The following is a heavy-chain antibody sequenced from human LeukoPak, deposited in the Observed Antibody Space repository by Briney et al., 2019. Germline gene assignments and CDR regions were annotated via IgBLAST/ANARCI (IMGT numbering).Heavy chain of an antibody. J-gene: IGHJ3*02. CDR3: ASRTRPDVGAFDI. Sequence: ASVKVSCKASGYTFSVYFINWVRQAPGQGLEWMGIIYPSGGRTNYAQKFQGRVTMTRDMSTSIVYMELSSLRSEDTAVYYCASRTRPDVGAFDIWGQGTMVTVSS. CDR1: GYTFSVYF. V-gene: IGHV1-46*01. D-gene: IGHD6-6*01. CDR2: IYPSGGRT.